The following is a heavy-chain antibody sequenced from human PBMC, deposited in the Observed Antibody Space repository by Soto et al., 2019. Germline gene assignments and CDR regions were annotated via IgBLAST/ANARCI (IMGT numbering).Heavy chain of an antibody. J-gene: IGHJ4*02. Sequence: VRVSSEAPGATFHRHDMRRVRHAPGQGLEWMGGIIPMFGSPHYAENFQERVTITAEEWTGTAYYELSSLTSEDTAVYYCDTSARRDRYSFNYWRTGTQGTVS. D-gene: IGHD4-4*01. CDR3: DTSARRDRYSFNY. CDR2: IIPMFGSP. CDR1: GATFHRHD. V-gene: IGHV1-69*13.